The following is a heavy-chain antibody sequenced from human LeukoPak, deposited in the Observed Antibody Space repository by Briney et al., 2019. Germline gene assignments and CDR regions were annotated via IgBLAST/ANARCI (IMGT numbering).Heavy chain of an antibody. J-gene: IGHJ4*02. Sequence: ASVKVFCKASGYTFTGYYMHWVRQAPGQGLEWMGWINPNSGGTNYAQKFQGRVTMTRDTSISTAYMELSRLRSDDTAVYYCARVDTAMETKPPFDYWGQGTLVTVSS. V-gene: IGHV1-2*02. D-gene: IGHD5-18*01. CDR2: INPNSGGT. CDR3: ARVDTAMETKPPFDY. CDR1: GYTFTGYY.